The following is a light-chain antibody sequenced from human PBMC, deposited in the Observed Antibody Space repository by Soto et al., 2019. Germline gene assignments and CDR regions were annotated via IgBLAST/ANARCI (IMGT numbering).Light chain of an antibody. Sequence: DLQMTQSPSSLSASVGDRVTITCRASQSISNYLNWYQQKPGKAPKVLIYAASSLQSGVPSRFSGSGSGTDFTLTISSLQPEDFATYSCQQSYSTPITFGQGTRLEIK. CDR2: AAS. CDR3: QQSYSTPIT. J-gene: IGKJ5*01. V-gene: IGKV1-39*01. CDR1: QSISNY.